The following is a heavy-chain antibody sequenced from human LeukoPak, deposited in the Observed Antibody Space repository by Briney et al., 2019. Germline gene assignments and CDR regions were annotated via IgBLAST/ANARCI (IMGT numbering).Heavy chain of an antibody. J-gene: IGHJ4*02. CDR3: ARTDSSGWYYFDY. CDR1: GGSISSYY. CDR2: IYYSGST. Sequence: SETLSLTCTVSGGSISSYYWSWIRQPPGKGLEWIGYIYYSGSTNYNPSPKSRVTISVDTSKNQFSLKLSSVTAADTAVYYCARTDSSGWYYFDYWGQGTLVTVSS. D-gene: IGHD6-19*01. V-gene: IGHV4-59*01.